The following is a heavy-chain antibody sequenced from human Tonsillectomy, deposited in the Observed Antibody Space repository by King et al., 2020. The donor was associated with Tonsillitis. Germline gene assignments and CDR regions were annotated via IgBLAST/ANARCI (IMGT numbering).Heavy chain of an antibody. CDR2: IIPIFGTA. V-gene: IGHV1-69*01. CDR1: GGTFSSYA. D-gene: IGHD3-16*01. J-gene: IGHJ4*02. CDR3: ARDGGRPRAAHYYFVF. Sequence: QLVQSGAEVKKPGSSVKVSCKASGGTFSSYAISWVRQAPGQGLEWMGGIIPIFGTANYAQKFQGGVTITADESTSTAYMGLSSLRSEDTAVYYCARDGGRPRAAHYYFVFWGEGTRVTVSS.